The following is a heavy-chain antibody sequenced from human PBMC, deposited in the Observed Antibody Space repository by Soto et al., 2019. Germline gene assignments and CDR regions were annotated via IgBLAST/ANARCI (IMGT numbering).Heavy chain of an antibody. CDR3: ARARGYSGYDIYYYYMDV. CDR2: ISAYNGNT. Sequence: ASVKVSCKASGYTFTSYGISWVRQAPGQGLKRMGWISAYNGNTNYAQKLQGRVTMTTDTSTSTAYMELRSLRSDDTAVYYCARARGYSGYDIYYYYMDVWGKGTTVTVSS. CDR1: GYTFTSYG. D-gene: IGHD5-12*01. V-gene: IGHV1-18*01. J-gene: IGHJ6*03.